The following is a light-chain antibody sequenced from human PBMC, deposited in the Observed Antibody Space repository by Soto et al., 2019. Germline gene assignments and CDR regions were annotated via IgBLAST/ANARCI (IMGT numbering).Light chain of an antibody. Sequence: EIVLTQSPGTLSLSPGERATLSCRASQSVNNYYLAWYQQKPGQAPRLLIYDASTRATGIPDRFSGSGSGTDFTLTISRLEPEDFAVYYCQQYGSSLLTFGGGTKVEIK. CDR3: QQYGSSLLT. V-gene: IGKV3-20*01. CDR2: DAS. CDR1: QSVNNYY. J-gene: IGKJ4*01.